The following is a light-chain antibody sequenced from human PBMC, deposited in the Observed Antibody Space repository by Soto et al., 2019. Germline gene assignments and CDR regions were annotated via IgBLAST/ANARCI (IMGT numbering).Light chain of an antibody. Sequence: ETVLTQSPGTLSLSPGERATLSCRASQSVINSYLAWYQQTPDQAPSLLIYGASTRATGIPDRFSGSGSGTDFTLTISRLEPEDFVVYYCQQYGSSVYTFGQGTKLEIK. CDR3: QQYGSSVYT. V-gene: IGKV3-20*01. J-gene: IGKJ2*01. CDR2: GAS. CDR1: QSVINSY.